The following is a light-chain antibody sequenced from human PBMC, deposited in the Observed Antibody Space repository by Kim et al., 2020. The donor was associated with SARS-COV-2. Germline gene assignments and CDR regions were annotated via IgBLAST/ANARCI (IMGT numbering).Light chain of an antibody. CDR1: SSDVGGYNY. Sequence: QSITISCTGTSSDVGGYNYVSWYQQHPGKAPKLMIYDVSNRPSGVSNRFSGSKSGNTASLTISGLQAEDEADYYCSSYTRSTTLYVFGTGTKVTVL. CDR2: DVS. J-gene: IGLJ1*01. V-gene: IGLV2-14*03. CDR3: SSYTRSTTLYV.